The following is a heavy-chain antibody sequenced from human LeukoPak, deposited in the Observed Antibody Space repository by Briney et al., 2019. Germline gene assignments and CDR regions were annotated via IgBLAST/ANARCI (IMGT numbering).Heavy chain of an antibody. D-gene: IGHD1-7*01. Sequence: SGGSLRLSCAASGFTFSSYSMNWARQAPGKGLEWVSYISSSRKTIYYADSVKGRFTISRDNAKNSLYLQMNSLRDEDTAVYYCAVYNWNSKRDFDYWGQGTLVTVSS. CDR1: GFTFSSYS. CDR3: AVYNWNSKRDFDY. V-gene: IGHV3-48*02. J-gene: IGHJ4*02. CDR2: ISSSRKTI.